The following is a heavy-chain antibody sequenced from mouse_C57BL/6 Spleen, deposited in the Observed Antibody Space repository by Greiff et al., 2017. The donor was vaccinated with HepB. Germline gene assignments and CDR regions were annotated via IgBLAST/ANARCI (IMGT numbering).Heavy chain of an antibody. D-gene: IGHD3-2*02. V-gene: IGHV1-52*01. Sequence: QVQLQQPGAELVRPGSSVKLSCKASGYTFTSYWMHWVKQRPIQGLEWIGNIDPSDSETHYNQKFKDKATLTVAKSSSTAYMQLSSLTSEDSAVYYCARSRGQLTEAWFAYWGQGTLVTVSA. CDR3: ARSRGQLTEAWFAY. CDR1: GYTFTSYW. CDR2: IDPSDSET. J-gene: IGHJ3*01.